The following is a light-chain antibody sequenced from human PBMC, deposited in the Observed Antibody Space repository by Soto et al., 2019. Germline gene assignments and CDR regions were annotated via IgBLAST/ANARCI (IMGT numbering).Light chain of an antibody. J-gene: IGKJ1*01. CDR2: GAS. CDR3: QQYGSSGT. CDR1: QSVSNNY. Sequence: ELVCTQSPGTLSLSPGERATLYCRASQSVSNNYLAWYQQKPGQAPRLLIYGASNRATGIQDRFSGSGSGTDFTLTISRLEPEEFAVDDCQQYGSSGTVGQGTKVDIK. V-gene: IGKV3-20*01.